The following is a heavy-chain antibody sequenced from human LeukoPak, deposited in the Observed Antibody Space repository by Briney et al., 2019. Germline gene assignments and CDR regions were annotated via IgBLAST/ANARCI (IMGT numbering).Heavy chain of an antibody. CDR3: GGGGFGEAYYYYYYMDV. Sequence: GGSLRLSCAGSGFTFSSYWMHWVRQAPGKGLVWVSRISTDASSTTYADSVKGRFTISRDNAKGTLYLQMNSLRAEDTAVYYCGGGGFGEAYYYYYYMDVWGKGTTVTVSS. V-gene: IGHV3-74*01. J-gene: IGHJ6*03. CDR1: GFTFSSYW. CDR2: ISTDASST. D-gene: IGHD3-10*01.